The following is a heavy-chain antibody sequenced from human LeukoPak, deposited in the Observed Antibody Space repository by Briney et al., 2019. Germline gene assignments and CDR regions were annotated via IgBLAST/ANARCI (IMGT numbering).Heavy chain of an antibody. J-gene: IGHJ6*02. Sequence: GGSLRLSCAASGFTFSSNWMHWVRQAPGKGLVWVSRINEDGSTTNYADSVKGRSTIFRDNAKNTLYLQMNSLRAEDTAVYYCARASDPYYYYGMDVWGQGTTVTVSS. CDR3: ARASDPYYYYGMDV. D-gene: IGHD2-21*02. CDR2: INEDGSTT. V-gene: IGHV3-74*01. CDR1: GFTFSSNW.